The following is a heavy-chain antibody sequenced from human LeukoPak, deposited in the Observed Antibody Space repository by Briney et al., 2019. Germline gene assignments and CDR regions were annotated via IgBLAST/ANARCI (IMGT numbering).Heavy chain of an antibody. J-gene: IGHJ4*02. CDR3: ARLDCISDTCYNY. D-gene: IGHD2-21*01. V-gene: IGHV4-59*08. Sequence: SETLSLTCIVSGDSISTDYWSWIRQSPGKGLECIGYINYSGNSEYNPSLKSRVTISVDRSKKQVSLKMRSVTAADTAVYYCARLDCISDTCYNYWALGALVTVSS. CDR2: INYSGNS. CDR1: GDSISTDY.